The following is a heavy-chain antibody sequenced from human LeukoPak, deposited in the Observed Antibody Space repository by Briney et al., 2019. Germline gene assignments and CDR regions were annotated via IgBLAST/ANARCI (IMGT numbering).Heavy chain of an antibody. CDR1: GFTFSSYT. D-gene: IGHD2-2*01. V-gene: IGHV3-21*01. CDR3: ARACYSTTCY. Sequence: SGGSLRLSCVASGFTFSSYTMNWVRQAPGKGLEWVSSISGSSSDIYQADSVKGRFTISRDNAENSLYLQMNSLRAEDTAMYYCARACYSTTCYWGQGTLVTVSS. J-gene: IGHJ4*02. CDR2: ISGSSSDI.